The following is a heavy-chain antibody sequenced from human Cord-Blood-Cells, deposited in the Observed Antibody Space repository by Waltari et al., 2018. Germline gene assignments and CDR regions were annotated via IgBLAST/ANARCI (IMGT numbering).Heavy chain of an antibody. CDR2: IIPIFGTA. Sequence: SSVKVSCKASGGTFSSYAISWVRQAPGQGLEWMGGIIPIFGTANYAQKFQGRVTITADESTSTAYMELSSLRSEDTAVYYCARDWWGGYDEDYWGQGTLVTGSS. J-gene: IGHJ4*02. CDR1: GGTFSSYA. CDR3: ARDWWGGYDEDY. D-gene: IGHD5-12*01. V-gene: IGHV1-69*01.